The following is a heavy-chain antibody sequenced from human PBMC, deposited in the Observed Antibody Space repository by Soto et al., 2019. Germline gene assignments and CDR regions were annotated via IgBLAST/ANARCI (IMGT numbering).Heavy chain of an antibody. V-gene: IGHV3-48*02. J-gene: IGHJ6*02. Sequence: SGGSLRLSCAASGFTFSSYSMNWVRQAPGKGLEWVSYISSSSSTIYYADSVKGRFTISRDNAKNSLYLQMNSLRDEDTGVYYCARDRGPYSSSWHHVSRPYYGMDVWGQGTTVIGSS. CDR2: ISSSSSTI. CDR1: GFTFSSYS. D-gene: IGHD6-13*01. CDR3: ARDRGPYSSSWHHVSRPYYGMDV.